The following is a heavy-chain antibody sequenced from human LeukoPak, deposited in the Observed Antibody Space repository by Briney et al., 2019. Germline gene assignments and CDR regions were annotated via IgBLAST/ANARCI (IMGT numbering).Heavy chain of an antibody. CDR1: GGSSSRYY. Sequence: SETLSLTCTVSGGSSSRYYWSWIRQPPGKGPEWIGYIYYSGSTNYNPSLKSRVPISVDPSKNQFSLKLSSVADADTAVYYCARYATMFRGVIQYFDVWGQGTLVTVSS. J-gene: IGHJ4*02. CDR2: IYYSGST. V-gene: IGHV4-59*12. CDR3: ARYATMFRGVIQYFDV. D-gene: IGHD3-10*01.